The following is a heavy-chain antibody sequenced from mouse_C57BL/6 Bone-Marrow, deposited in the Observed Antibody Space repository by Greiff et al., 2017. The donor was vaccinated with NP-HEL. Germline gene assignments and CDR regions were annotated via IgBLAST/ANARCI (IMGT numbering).Heavy chain of an antibody. Sequence: QVHVKQPGAELVKPGASVKLSCKASGYTFTSYWMQWVKQRPGQGLEWIGEIDPSDSDTNYNQKFKGKATLTVDTTSSTAYMQLSSRTSDDSSVYYCARDYDGSSYVGWYVDVWRRGTTVTVSS. J-gene: IGHJ1*03. CDR1: GYTFTSYW. D-gene: IGHD1-1*01. CDR3: ARDYDGSSYVGWYVDV. CDR2: IDPSDSDT. V-gene: IGHV1-50*01.